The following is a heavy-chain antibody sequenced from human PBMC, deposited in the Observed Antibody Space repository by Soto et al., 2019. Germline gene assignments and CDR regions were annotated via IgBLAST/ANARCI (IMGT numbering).Heavy chain of an antibody. CDR3: ARARAAEDSNWFDP. Sequence: PSETLSLTCTVSCGSISSGGYYWSWIRQHPGKGLEWIGYIYYSGSTYYNPSLKSRVTISVDTSKNQFSLKLSSVTAADTAVYYCARARAAEDSNWFDPWGQGTLVTVSS. CDR2: IYYSGST. J-gene: IGHJ5*02. CDR1: CGSISSGGYY. V-gene: IGHV4-31*03. D-gene: IGHD2-15*01.